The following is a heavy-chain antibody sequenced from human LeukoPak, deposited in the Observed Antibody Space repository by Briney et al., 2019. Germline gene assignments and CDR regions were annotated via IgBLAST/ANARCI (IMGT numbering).Heavy chain of an antibody. CDR3: AKDNGYYDSSGYSGGIDY. CDR2: ISWNSGSI. Sequence: GGSLRLSCAASGFTFDDYGMSWVRHAPGKGLEWVSGISWNSGSIGYADSVKGRFTISRDNAKNSLYLQMNSLRAEDTALYYCAKDNGYYDSSGYSGGIDYWGQGTLVTVSS. CDR1: GFTFDDYG. J-gene: IGHJ4*02. D-gene: IGHD3-22*01. V-gene: IGHV3-9*01.